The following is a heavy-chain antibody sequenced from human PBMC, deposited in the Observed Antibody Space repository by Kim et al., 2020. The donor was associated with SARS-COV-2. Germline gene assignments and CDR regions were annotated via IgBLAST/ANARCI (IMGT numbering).Heavy chain of an antibody. V-gene: IGHV4-34*01. D-gene: IGHD5-12*01. J-gene: IGHJ4*02. Sequence: NDNPSLKSRVTISVDTSKNQFSLKLSSVTAADTAVYYCARHKATARAIDYWGQGTLVTVSS. CDR3: ARHKATARAIDY.